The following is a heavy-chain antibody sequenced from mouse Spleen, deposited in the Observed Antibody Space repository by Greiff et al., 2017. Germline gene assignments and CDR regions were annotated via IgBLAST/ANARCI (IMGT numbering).Heavy chain of an antibody. D-gene: IGHD1-1*01. Sequence: VQLQQPGPELVKPGASVKISCKASGYTFTDYYMNWVKQSHGKSLEWIGDINPNNGGTSYNQKFKGKATLTVDKSSSTAYMELRSLTSEDSAVYYCASPYYYGPSLAYWGQGTLVTVSA. CDR1: GYTFTDYY. CDR3: ASPYYYGPSLAY. J-gene: IGHJ3*01. CDR2: INPNNGGT. V-gene: IGHV1-26*01.